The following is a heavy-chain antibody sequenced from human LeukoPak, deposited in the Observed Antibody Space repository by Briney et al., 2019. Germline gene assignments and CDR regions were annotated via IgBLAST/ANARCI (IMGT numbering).Heavy chain of an antibody. J-gene: IGHJ6*03. CDR2: IYPGDSDT. Sequence: GESLKISCKGSGYSFTSYWIGWVRQMPGKGLEWMGIIYPGDSDTRYSTSFQGQVTISADKSISTAYLQWSSLKASDTAMYYCARSAPLTGTTYYFYYMDVWGKGTTVTVSS. CDR3: ARSAPLTGTTYYFYYMDV. V-gene: IGHV5-51*01. CDR1: GYSFTSYW. D-gene: IGHD1-20*01.